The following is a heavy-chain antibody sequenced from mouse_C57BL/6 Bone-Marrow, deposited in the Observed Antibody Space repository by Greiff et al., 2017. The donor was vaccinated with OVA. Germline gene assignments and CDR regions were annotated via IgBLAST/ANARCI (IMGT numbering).Heavy chain of an antibody. CDR2: IDPEDGDT. CDR1: GFNIKDYY. Sequence: VQLQQSGAELVRPGASVQLSCTASGFNIKDYYMHWVKQRPEQGLELIGRIDPEDGDTDYDPKFPGKATMPADTSSNTAYLQHSSLASEDTAVYYWTAPGDYWGQGTTLTVSS. CDR3: TAPGDY. J-gene: IGHJ2*01. V-gene: IGHV14-1*01.